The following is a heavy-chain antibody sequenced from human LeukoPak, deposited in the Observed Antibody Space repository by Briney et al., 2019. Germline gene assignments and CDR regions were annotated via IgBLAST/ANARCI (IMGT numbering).Heavy chain of an antibody. CDR2: VNPSGGST. CDR1: GYTFTRYF. J-gene: IGHJ4*02. V-gene: IGHV1-46*01. CDR3: ARGSRGDYYGSGSYYQTDY. Sequence: ASVKVSCKASGYTFTRYFIHWVRQPPGQGLEWMGIVNPSGGSTSYAQKFQGRVTMTRDTSTSTVYMELSSLRSEDTAVYYCARGSRGDYYGSGSYYQTDYWGQGTLVTVSS. D-gene: IGHD3-10*01.